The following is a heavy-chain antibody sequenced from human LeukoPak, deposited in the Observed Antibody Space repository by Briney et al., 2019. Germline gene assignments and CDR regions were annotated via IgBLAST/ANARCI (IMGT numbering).Heavy chain of an antibody. CDR2: IKQDGSEK. Sequence: PGGSLRLSCAASGFTFSSYAMSWVRQAPGKGLEWVANIKQDGSEKYYVDSVKGRFTISRDNAKNSLYLQMNSLRAEDTAVFYCAREPAMDSHYYYYYGMDVWGQGTTVTVSS. V-gene: IGHV3-7*01. D-gene: IGHD5-18*01. CDR1: GFTFSSYA. J-gene: IGHJ6*02. CDR3: AREPAMDSHYYYYYGMDV.